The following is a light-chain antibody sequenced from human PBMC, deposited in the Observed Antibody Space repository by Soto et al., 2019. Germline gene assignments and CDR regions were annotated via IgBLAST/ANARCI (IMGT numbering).Light chain of an antibody. Sequence: DTHMTQSPSTLPAPARDKVSITCRASQGVSSWLGWYQEKPGQAPKLLIFAASSLRSGVPARFSGSESGTEFTLTISSLQPEDVATYYCQQASSCPLTFGGGTKVDIK. CDR1: QGVSSW. CDR3: QQASSCPLT. CDR2: AAS. J-gene: IGKJ4*01. V-gene: IGKV1-12*01.